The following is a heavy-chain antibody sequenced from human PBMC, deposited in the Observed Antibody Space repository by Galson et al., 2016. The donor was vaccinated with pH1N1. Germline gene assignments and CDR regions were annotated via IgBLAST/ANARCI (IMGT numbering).Heavy chain of an antibody. V-gene: IGHV3-23*01. CDR3: ETLKLYSSPNWFDP. D-gene: IGHD6-19*01. Sequence: SLRLSCAASGFTFIDYAMSWVRQAPGKGLEWVSVISGRGDVTYYTDSVKGRFTISSDSSRNTVYLQMNTLRAEDTAMSYCETLKLYSSPNWFDPGGRCTLVSVSS. CDR1: GFTFIDYA. CDR2: ISGRGDVT. J-gene: IGHJ5*02.